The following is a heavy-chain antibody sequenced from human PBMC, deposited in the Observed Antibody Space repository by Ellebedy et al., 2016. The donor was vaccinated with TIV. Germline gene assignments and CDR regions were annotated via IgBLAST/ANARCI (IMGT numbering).Heavy chain of an antibody. D-gene: IGHD1-1*01. J-gene: IGHJ4*02. CDR3: VKDARPAPTGCFDS. Sequence: GESLKISXAASGFTFSGYSINWVRQAPGKGLEWVSSISSSSTYIYYADSVKGRFIISRDNAKNSVYLQMSGLRSEDTAFYYCVKDARPAPTGCFDSWGQGTLVTVSS. CDR1: GFTFSGYS. CDR2: ISSSSTYI. V-gene: IGHV3-21*04.